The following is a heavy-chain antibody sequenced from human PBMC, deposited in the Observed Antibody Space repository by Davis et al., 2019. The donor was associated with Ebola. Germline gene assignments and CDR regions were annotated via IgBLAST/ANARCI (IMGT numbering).Heavy chain of an antibody. J-gene: IGHJ4*02. V-gene: IGHV4-39*07. CDR1: GGSISSSSYY. D-gene: IGHD3-10*01. Sequence: MPSETLSLTCTVSGGSISSSSYYWGWIRQPPGKGLEWIGSIYYSGSTYYNPSLKSRITISVDTSKNQFSLKLSSVTAADTAVYYCARDRFGDSDYWGQGTLVTVSS. CDR2: IYYSGST. CDR3: ARDRFGDSDY.